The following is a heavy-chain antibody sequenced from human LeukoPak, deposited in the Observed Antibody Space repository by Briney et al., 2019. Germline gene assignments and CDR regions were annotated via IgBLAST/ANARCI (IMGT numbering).Heavy chain of an antibody. J-gene: IGHJ4*02. CDR3: ARPANWGIDY. CDR2: IDPSDSQT. Sequence: GESLKISCKGSGYSFTSYWISWVRQMPGKGLEWMGRIDPSDSQTNYGPSFQGHVIMSADKSISTAYLQWSSLKASDSAIYYCARPANWGIDYWGQGTLVTVSS. CDR1: GYSFTSYW. V-gene: IGHV5-10-1*01. D-gene: IGHD3-16*01.